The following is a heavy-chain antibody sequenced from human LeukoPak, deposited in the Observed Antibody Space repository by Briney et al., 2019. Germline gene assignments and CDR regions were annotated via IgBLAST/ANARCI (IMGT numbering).Heavy chain of an antibody. CDR2: INPSGGST. V-gene: IGHV1-46*01. CDR3: ARESTTMVRGVISWFDP. CDR1: GYTFTSYY. Sequence: ASVKVSCKASGYTFTSYYMHWVRQAPGQGLEWMGIINPSGGSTSYAQKFQGRVTMTRDMSTSTVYMELSSLRSEDTAVYYCARESTTMVRGVISWFDPWGQGTLVTVSS. D-gene: IGHD3-10*01. J-gene: IGHJ5*02.